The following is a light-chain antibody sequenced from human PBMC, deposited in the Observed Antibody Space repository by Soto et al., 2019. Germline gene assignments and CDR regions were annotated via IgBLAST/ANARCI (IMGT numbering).Light chain of an antibody. CDR3: SSYTSSSTPYV. V-gene: IGLV2-14*01. CDR1: SSDVGAYNY. J-gene: IGLJ1*01. CDR2: EVS. Sequence: QSALTQPASVSGSPGQSITIPCTGTSSDVGAYNYVSWYQQHPGKAPKLMIYEVSHRPSGASNRFSGSKSGNTASLTISGLQAEDEAEYYCSSYTSSSTPYVFGTGTKLTVL.